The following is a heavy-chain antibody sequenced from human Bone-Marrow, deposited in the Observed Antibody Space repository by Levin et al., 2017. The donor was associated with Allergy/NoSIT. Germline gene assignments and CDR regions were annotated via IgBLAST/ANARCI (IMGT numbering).Heavy chain of an antibody. J-gene: IGHJ4*02. CDR3: AQGDFMDY. CDR1: GFNFRTSY. CDR2: IKDKGEGGTI. V-gene: IGHV3-15*01. D-gene: IGHD3-16*01. Sequence: GGSLRLSCATSGFNFRTSYMSWGRQAPGKGLEWVGRIKDKGEGGTIDYAAAVRGRFIISREDLSNMLFLQMNSLRIEDTAVYFCAQGDFMDYWGQGTLVSVSS.